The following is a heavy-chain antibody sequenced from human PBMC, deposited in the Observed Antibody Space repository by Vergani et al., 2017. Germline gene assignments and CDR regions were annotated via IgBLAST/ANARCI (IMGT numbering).Heavy chain of an antibody. V-gene: IGHV3-33*06. Sequence: QVQLVESGGGVVQPGRSLRLSCAASGFTFSSYGMHWVRQAPGKGLEWVAVIWYDGSNKYYADSVKGRFTISRDNSKNTLYLQMNSLRAEDTAVYYCAKMGYYYDSSGYLDYWGQGTLVTVSS. J-gene: IGHJ4*02. CDR1: GFTFSSYG. D-gene: IGHD3-22*01. CDR2: IWYDGSNK. CDR3: AKMGYYYDSSGYLDY.